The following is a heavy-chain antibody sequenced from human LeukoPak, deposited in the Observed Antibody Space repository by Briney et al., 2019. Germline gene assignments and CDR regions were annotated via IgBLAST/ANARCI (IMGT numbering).Heavy chain of an antibody. V-gene: IGHV4-39*01. J-gene: IGHJ4*02. Sequence: SETLSLTCTVSGGAISSDSYYWGWIRQPPGKGLEWIASINYSGSTYYNPSLNSRATISVDTSKTQFSLRLSSVTPADTAVYYCARLSDFWGQGILVTVSS. CDR3: ARLSDF. CDR1: GGAISSDSYY. CDR2: INYSGST.